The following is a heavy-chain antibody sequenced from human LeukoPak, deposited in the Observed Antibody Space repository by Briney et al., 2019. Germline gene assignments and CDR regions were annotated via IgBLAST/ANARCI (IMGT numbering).Heavy chain of an antibody. CDR3: ARGVRRGLRDY. Sequence: SETLSLTCAVYGGSFSGYYWSWIRQPPGKGLEWIGEINHSGSTNYNPSLKSRVTIPVDTSKNQFSLKLSSVTAADTAVYYCARGVRRGLRDYWGQGTLVTVSS. CDR1: GGSFSGYY. V-gene: IGHV4-34*01. J-gene: IGHJ4*02. D-gene: IGHD1-14*01. CDR2: INHSGST.